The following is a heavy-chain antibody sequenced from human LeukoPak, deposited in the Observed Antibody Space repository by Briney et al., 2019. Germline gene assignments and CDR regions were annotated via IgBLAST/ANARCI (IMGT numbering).Heavy chain of an antibody. CDR2: ISGSGGSA. CDR1: GFTFSSYA. J-gene: IGHJ4*02. V-gene: IGHV3-23*01. Sequence: GGSLRLSCAASGFTFSSYAMSWVRQAPGKGLEWVSAISGSGGSAYYADSVKGRFTVSRDNSKNTLYLQMNSLRAEDTAVYYCAKDAETTVTGLLDYWGQGTLVTVSS. CDR3: AKDAETTVTGLLDY. D-gene: IGHD4-17*01.